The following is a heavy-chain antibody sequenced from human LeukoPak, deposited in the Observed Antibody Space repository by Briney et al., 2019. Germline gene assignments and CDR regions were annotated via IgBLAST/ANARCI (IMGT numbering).Heavy chain of an antibody. D-gene: IGHD1-26*01. CDR1: GLSLSNFW. Sequence: GGSLRLSCAASGLSLSNFWMHWVRQAPGKGLEWVAIISKDGNEIKYVDSVKGRFTLSRDNARNSLYLQMNSLRGEDTAVYFCARQVSREGHFDYWGQGALVTVSS. CDR3: ARQVSREGHFDY. J-gene: IGHJ4*02. CDR2: ISKDGNEI. V-gene: IGHV3-7*01.